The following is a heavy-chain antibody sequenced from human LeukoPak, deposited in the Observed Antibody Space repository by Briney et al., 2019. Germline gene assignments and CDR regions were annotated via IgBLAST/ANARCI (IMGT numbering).Heavy chain of an antibody. J-gene: IGHJ3*02. V-gene: IGHV3-30*18. D-gene: IGHD2-21*02. Sequence: GSSVRLLCEASGFTFSTYGMHGVRQAPGKGLEWVAGISNGGSYKHYADSVKGRFTISRDNSRNTLYLQMNSLRPDDTALYYCAKPRGGDSWAFDTWGQGTMVAVSS. CDR1: GFTFSTYG. CDR3: AKPRGGDSWAFDT. CDR2: ISNGGSYK.